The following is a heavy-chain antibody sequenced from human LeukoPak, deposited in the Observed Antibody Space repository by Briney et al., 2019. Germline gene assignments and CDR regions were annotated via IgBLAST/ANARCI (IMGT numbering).Heavy chain of an antibody. D-gene: IGHD5-18*01. CDR3: ARDSGSVDTAMVHFDY. CDR2: IIPIFGTA. CDR1: GGTFSSYA. J-gene: IGHJ4*02. V-gene: IGHV1-69*01. Sequence: SAKVSCKASGGTFSSYAIRWVRQAPGQGLEWMGGIIPIFGTANYAQKFQGRVTITADESTSTAYMELSSLRSEDTAVYYCARDSGSVDTAMVHFDYWGQGALVTVSS.